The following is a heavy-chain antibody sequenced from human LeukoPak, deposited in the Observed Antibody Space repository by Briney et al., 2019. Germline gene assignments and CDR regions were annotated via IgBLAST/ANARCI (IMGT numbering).Heavy chain of an antibody. J-gene: IGHJ4*02. Sequence: PGGSLRLSCAASGFTFSSYWMSWVRQAPGKGLEWVANMKQDGSEKYYVDSVKGRFTISRDNAKNSLYLQMNSLRAEDTAVYYCARDSFPARLPFDYWGQGTLVTVSS. CDR2: MKQDGSEK. V-gene: IGHV3-7*03. D-gene: IGHD6-6*01. CDR3: ARDSFPARLPFDY. CDR1: GFTFSSYW.